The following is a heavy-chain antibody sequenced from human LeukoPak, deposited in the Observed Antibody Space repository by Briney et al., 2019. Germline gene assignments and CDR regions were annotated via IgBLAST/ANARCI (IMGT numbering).Heavy chain of an antibody. CDR3: AKDRAYYDFWSALDY. CDR2: SSFDGNSG. CDR1: GFTFSSYG. V-gene: IGHV3-30*12. D-gene: IGHD3-3*01. J-gene: IGHJ4*02. Sequence: GGSLRLSCAASGFTFSSYGIHWVRQAPGMGLEWVADSSFDGNSGYNADSVKGRFTISRDNSKNTLYLQMNSLRAEDTAVYYCAKDRAYYDFWSALDYWGQGTLVTVSS.